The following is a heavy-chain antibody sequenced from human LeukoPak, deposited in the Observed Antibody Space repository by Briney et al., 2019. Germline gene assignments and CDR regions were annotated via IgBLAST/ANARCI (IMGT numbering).Heavy chain of an antibody. D-gene: IGHD4-11*01. V-gene: IGHV4-30-2*01. CDR1: GGSIRSGGYY. CDR2: IYHSGST. J-gene: IGHJ4*02. CDR3: ARVPQYSNYLVY. Sequence: SETLSLTCTVSGGSIRSGGYYWRWLRQPPGKGLEWIGYIYHSGSTYYNPSLKSRVTISVDRSKNQFSLKLSSVTAADTAVYYCARVPQYSNYLVYWGQGTLVTVSS.